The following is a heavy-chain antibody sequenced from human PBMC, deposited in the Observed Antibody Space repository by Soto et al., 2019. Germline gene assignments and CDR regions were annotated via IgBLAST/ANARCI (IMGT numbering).Heavy chain of an antibody. CDR2: ISSSSSTI. CDR1: GFTFSSYS. V-gene: IGHV3-48*02. D-gene: IGHD5-12*01. CDR3: ARDFSGYDYYYYYGMDV. J-gene: IGHJ6*02. Sequence: EVQLVESGGGLVQPGGSLRLSCAASGFTFSSYSMNWVRQAPGKGLEWVSYISSSSSTIYYEDSVKGRFTISRDNTKNSLYLQMNSLRDEDTAVYYCARDFSGYDYYYYYGMDVWGQGTTVTVSS.